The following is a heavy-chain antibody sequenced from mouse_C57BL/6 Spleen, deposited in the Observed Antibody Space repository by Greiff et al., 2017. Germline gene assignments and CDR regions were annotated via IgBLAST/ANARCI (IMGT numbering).Heavy chain of an antibody. D-gene: IGHD1-1*01. CDR2: IQPNSGST. CDR1: GYTFTSYW. V-gene: IGHV1-64*01. Sequence: QVQLQQPGAELVKPGASVKLSCKASGYTFTSYWMHWVKQRPGQGLEWIGMIQPNSGSTNYNEKFKSKATLTVDKSSSTAYMQLSSLTSEDSAVDYCARGGFTTVVATGDYWGQGTTLTVSS. CDR3: ARGGFTTVVATGDY. J-gene: IGHJ2*01.